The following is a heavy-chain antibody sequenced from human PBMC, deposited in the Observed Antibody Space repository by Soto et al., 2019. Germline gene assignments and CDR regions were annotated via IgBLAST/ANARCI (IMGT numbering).Heavy chain of an antibody. D-gene: IGHD6-19*01. CDR1: GFTFSGSA. V-gene: IGHV3-73*02. CDR2: IRSKANSSAT. Sequence: EVQLVESGGGLVQPGGSLKLSCAASGFTFSGSAMHWVRQASGKGLEWVGRIRSKANSSATAYAASVKGRFTISRDDSKNTAYLQMNSLKTEDTAVYYCTRRVGGSGWYGWYFDLWGRGTLVTVSS. CDR3: TRRVGGSGWYGWYFDL. J-gene: IGHJ2*01.